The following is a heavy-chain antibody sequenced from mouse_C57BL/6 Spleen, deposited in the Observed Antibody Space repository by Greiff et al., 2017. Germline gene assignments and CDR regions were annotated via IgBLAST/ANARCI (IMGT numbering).Heavy chain of an antibody. V-gene: IGHV1-26*01. D-gene: IGHD1-1*01. CDR1: GYTFTDYY. CDR3: ARSDTTVVFDY. Sequence: VQLQQSGPELVKPGASVKISCKASGYTFTDYYMNWVKQSHGKSLEWIGDINPNNGGTSYNQKFKGKATLTVDKSPSTAYMELRSLTSEDSAVYYCARSDTTVVFDYWGQGTTLTVSS. J-gene: IGHJ2*01. CDR2: INPNNGGT.